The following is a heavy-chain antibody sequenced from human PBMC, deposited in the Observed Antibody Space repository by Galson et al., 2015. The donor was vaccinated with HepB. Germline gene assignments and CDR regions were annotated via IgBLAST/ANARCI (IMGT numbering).Heavy chain of an antibody. V-gene: IGHV3-43*01. CDR3: AKDMVSNGSGREGYDY. D-gene: IGHD3-10*01. J-gene: IGHJ4*02. Sequence: SLRLSCAASGFTFDDYTMHWVRQAPGRGLEWVSLISWDGGSTYYADSVKGRFTISRDNSKNSLYLQMNSLRTEDTALYYCAKDMVSNGSGREGYDYWGQGTLVTVSS. CDR1: GFTFDDYT. CDR2: ISWDGGST.